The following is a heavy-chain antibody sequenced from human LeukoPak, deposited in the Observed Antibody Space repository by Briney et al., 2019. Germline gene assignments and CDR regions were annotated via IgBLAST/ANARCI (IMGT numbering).Heavy chain of an antibody. Sequence: TSETLSLTCTVSGGSISSGDYYWSWIRQPPGKGLEWIGYIYYSGSTYYNPSLKSRVTISVDTSKNQFSLKLSSVTAADTAVYYCARVSRDGYQLPWLCDYLGQGTLVTVSS. CDR3: ARVSRDGYQLPWLCDY. V-gene: IGHV4-30-4*08. CDR2: IYYSGST. D-gene: IGHD2-2*01. J-gene: IGHJ4*02. CDR1: GGSISSGDYY.